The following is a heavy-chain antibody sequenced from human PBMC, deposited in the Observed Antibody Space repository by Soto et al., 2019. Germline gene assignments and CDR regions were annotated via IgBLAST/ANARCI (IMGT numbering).Heavy chain of an antibody. J-gene: IGHJ4*02. CDR2: LYYSGNT. Sequence: PSETLSLTCTVSGGSISPFYWSWVRQPPGKGLEWIGYLYYSGNTNYNPSLKSRVTISVDASKNQVSLRLTSVTAADTAVYYCARVGGVAALTFDYWGQGTVVTVSS. CDR1: GGSISPFY. V-gene: IGHV4-59*01. CDR3: ARVGGVAALTFDY. D-gene: IGHD2-15*01.